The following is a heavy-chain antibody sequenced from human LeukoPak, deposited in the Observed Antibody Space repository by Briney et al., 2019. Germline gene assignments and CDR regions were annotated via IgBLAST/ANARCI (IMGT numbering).Heavy chain of an antibody. CDR1: GFAFSSQA. Sequence: GGSLRLSCAASGFAFSSQAMGWVRQAPGKGLEWVSYIGSSGTTAYYADSVKGRFTISRDNAKNSLYLQMNSLRAEDTAVYYCARDFSKYYFDYWGQGTLVTVSS. J-gene: IGHJ4*02. CDR3: ARDFSKYYFDY. V-gene: IGHV3-48*03. CDR2: IGSSGTTA. D-gene: IGHD6-13*01.